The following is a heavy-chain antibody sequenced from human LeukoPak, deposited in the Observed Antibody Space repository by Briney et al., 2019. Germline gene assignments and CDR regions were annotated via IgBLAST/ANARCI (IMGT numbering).Heavy chain of an antibody. CDR1: GFTFSSYS. Sequence: PGGSLRLSCAASGFTFSSYSMNWVRQAPGKGLEWVSYISSSSSTIYYADSVKGRFTISRDNAKNSLYLQMNSLRAEDTAVYYCAKEGRTVTNGVHWYFDLWGRGTLVTVSS. V-gene: IGHV3-48*01. J-gene: IGHJ2*01. CDR2: ISSSSSTI. CDR3: AKEGRTVTNGVHWYFDL. D-gene: IGHD4-17*01.